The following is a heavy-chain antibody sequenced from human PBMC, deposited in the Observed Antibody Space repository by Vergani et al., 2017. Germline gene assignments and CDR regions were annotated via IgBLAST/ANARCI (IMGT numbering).Heavy chain of an antibody. CDR1: GGTFSSYA. D-gene: IGHD3-22*01. CDR2: IIPIFGTA. V-gene: IGHV1-69*01. Sequence: QVQLVQSGAEVKKPGSSVKVSCKASGGTFSSYAISWVRQAPGQGLEWMGGIIPIFGTANYAQKFQGRVKITADESTSTAYMELSSLRSEDTAVYYCARVRTEVGVWDSSGYDGLGYWGQGTLVTVSS. CDR3: ARVRTEVGVWDSSGYDGLGY. J-gene: IGHJ4*02.